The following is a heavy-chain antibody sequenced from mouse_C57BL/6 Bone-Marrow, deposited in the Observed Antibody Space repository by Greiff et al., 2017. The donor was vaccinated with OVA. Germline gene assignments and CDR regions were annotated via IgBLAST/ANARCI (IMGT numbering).Heavy chain of an antibody. Sequence: VQLQQPGAELVRPGSSVKLSCKASGYTFTSYWMHWVQQRPLHGLDWIGNIDPSDSETHYNQKFKDKATLTVDKSYSTAYMQLSSLTSEDTAAHGYDYYYAMDYWGQGTSVTVSS. CDR1: GYTFTSYW. CDR3: DYYYAMDY. V-gene: IGHV1-52*01. J-gene: IGHJ4*01. D-gene: IGHD2-2*01. CDR2: IDPSDSET.